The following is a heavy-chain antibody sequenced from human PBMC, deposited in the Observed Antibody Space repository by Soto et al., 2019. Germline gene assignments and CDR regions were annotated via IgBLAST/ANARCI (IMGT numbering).Heavy chain of an antibody. D-gene: IGHD6-6*01. V-gene: IGHV3-23*01. CDR1: GFTFSSYA. J-gene: IGHJ4*02. CDR2: ISGSGGST. Sequence: PGGSLRLSCAASGFTFSSYAMSWVRQAPGKGLEWVSAISGSGGSTYYADSVKGRFTISRDNSKNTLYLQMNSLRAEDTAVYYCAASIAARQLLSDYWGQGTLVTVSS. CDR3: AASIAARQLLSDY.